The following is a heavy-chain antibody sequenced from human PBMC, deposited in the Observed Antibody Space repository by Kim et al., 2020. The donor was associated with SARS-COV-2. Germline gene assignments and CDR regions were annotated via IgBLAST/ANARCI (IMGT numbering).Heavy chain of an antibody. CDR2: ISYDGSNK. CDR3: GKDLGAAGNEDWFD. D-gene: IGHD6-13*01. Sequence: GGSLRLSCAASGFTFSSNGMKWVRQAPGKGLEWVAVISYDGSNKYDADFEKGRFIITSDNKKTTLYQKMNRLRAEETAVYYCGKDLGAAGNEDWFD. V-gene: IGHV3-30*18. J-gene: IGHJ5*01. CDR1: GFTFSSNG.